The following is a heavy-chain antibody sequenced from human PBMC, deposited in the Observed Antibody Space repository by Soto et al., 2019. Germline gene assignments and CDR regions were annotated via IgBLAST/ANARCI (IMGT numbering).Heavy chain of an antibody. CDR2: INHSGST. V-gene: IGHV4-34*01. J-gene: IGHJ5*02. D-gene: IGHD1-7*01. Sequence: SETLSLTCAVYGGSGGSFGGYYWSWIRQPPGKGLEWIGEINHSGSTNYNPSLKSRVTISVDTSKNQFSLKLSSVTAADTAVYYCAKRLNYFDPWGRGTLVTVSS. CDR3: AKRLNYFDP. CDR1: GGSGGSFGGYY.